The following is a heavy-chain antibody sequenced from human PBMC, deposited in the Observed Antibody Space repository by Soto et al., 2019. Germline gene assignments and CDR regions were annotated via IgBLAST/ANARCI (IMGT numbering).Heavy chain of an antibody. V-gene: IGHV1-69*01. D-gene: IGHD5-12*01. Sequence: QVQLVQSGAEVKKPGSSVKVSCKASGGTFSSYAISWVRQAPGQGLEWMGGIIPIFGTANYAQKFQGRVTITADESTSTAYMERSSLRSEDTAVYYCARDIPEGMATRSVYCDYWGQGTLVTVSS. J-gene: IGHJ4*02. CDR3: ARDIPEGMATRSVYCDY. CDR1: GGTFSSYA. CDR2: IIPIFGTA.